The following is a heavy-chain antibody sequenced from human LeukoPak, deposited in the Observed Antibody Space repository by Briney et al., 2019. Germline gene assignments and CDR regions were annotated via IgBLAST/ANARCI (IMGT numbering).Heavy chain of an antibody. V-gene: IGHV3-23*01. CDR3: ARDHNGGYVHDAFDI. D-gene: IGHD5-12*01. Sequence: GGSLRLSCAASGFTFGSHAMSWVRQAPGRGLEWVSAISGSGSNKYYADSLKGRFTISRDNAKNSLYLQMNSLRAEDTAIYSCARDHNGGYVHDAFDIWGQGTMVTVSS. CDR1: GFTFGSHA. J-gene: IGHJ3*02. CDR2: ISGSGSNK.